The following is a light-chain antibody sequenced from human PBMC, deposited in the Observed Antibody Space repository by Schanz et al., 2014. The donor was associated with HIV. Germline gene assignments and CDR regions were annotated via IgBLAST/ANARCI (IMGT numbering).Light chain of an antibody. J-gene: IGLJ2*01. CDR1: SRDVGGYDY. V-gene: IGLV2-11*01. CDR3: NSYTRTSTPV. CDR2: DVV. Sequence: QSVLTQPRSVSGSPGQSVTIACTGTSRDVGGYDYLSWYQQHPGKAPKVIIYDVVKRPSGVPDRFSGSKSGNTASLTISGLQAEDEADYYCNSYTRTSTPVFGGGTKLTVL.